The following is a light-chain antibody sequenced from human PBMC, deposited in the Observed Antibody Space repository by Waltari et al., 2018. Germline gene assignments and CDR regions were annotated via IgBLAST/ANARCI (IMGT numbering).Light chain of an antibody. V-gene: IGLV2-14*01. J-gene: IGLJ2*01. Sequence: QSALTQPASVSGSPGQAIIISCTGTDSDVGGYDYVSWYQQYPGKAPRLIIYDVYNRPSGVSNRFSGSKSDNTASLTISGLQAEDESVYYCSSYTSGVVFGGGTKLTVL. CDR1: DSDVGGYDY. CDR3: SSYTSGVV. CDR2: DVY.